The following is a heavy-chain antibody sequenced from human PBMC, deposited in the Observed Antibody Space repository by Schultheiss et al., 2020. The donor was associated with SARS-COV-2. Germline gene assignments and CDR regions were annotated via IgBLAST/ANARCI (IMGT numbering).Heavy chain of an antibody. CDR2: INHSGST. Sequence: SGPTLVKPTQTLTLTCTFSGFSLSTSGVGVGWIRQPPGKGLEWIGEINHSGSTNYNPSLKSRVTISVDTSKNQFSLKLSSVTAADTAVYYCGNDGRGLVMMSTTPSFLYYWGQGTLVTVSS. D-gene: IGHD3-10*02. CDR3: GNDGRGLVMMSTTPSFLYY. CDR1: GFSLSTSGVG. J-gene: IGHJ4*02. V-gene: IGHV4-39*07.